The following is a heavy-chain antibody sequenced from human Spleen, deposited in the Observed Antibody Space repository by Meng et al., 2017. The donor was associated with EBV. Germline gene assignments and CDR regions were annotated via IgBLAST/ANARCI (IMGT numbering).Heavy chain of an antibody. CDR3: ARGERVVIPNFYL. CDR1: GDTFGRYD. CDR2: INPMCGVL. V-gene: IGHV1-69*17. D-gene: IGHD3-3*01. J-gene: IGHJ4*02. Sequence: QVHLVQSGAEVEKPGSSVKVSCRASGDTFGRYDITWVRQAPGQGLEWMGGINPMCGVLNSAQKFQDRVTITADNSTDVVYMELSSLTYEATAVYYCARGERVVIPNFYLWGQGTLVTVSS.